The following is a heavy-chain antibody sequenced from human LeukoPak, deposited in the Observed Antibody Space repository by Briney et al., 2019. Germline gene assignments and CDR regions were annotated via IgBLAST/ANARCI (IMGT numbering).Heavy chain of an antibody. J-gene: IGHJ4*02. CDR1: GGSISSYY. D-gene: IGHD2-8*01. Sequence: PSETLSLTCTVSGGSISSYYWSWIRQPPGKGLEWIGYIYYSGSTNYNPSLKSRVTISVDTSKNQFSLKLSSVTAADTAVYYCARVGGVEYFDYWGRGTLVTVSS. CDR3: ARVGGVEYFDY. V-gene: IGHV4-59*01. CDR2: IYYSGST.